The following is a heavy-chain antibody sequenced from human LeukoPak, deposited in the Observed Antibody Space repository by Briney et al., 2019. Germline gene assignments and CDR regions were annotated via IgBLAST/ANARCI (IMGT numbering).Heavy chain of an antibody. Sequence: PGGSLRLSCAASRFTFSSYGMHWVRQAPGKGLEWVAVISYDGSNKYYADSVKGRFTISRDNSKNTLYLQMNSLRAEDTAVYYCAKLVGATTTGDYWGQGTLVTVSS. J-gene: IGHJ4*02. CDR1: RFTFSSYG. CDR3: AKLVGATTTGDY. V-gene: IGHV3-30*18. CDR2: ISYDGSNK. D-gene: IGHD1-26*01.